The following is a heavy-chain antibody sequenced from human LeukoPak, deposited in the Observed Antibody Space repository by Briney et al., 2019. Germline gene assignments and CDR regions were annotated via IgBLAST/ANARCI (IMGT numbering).Heavy chain of an antibody. D-gene: IGHD7-27*01. V-gene: IGHV3-15*07. CDR2: IKSKVDGGTV. CDR3: TKDPPLTGGVYSAY. J-gene: IGHJ4*02. CDR1: GLIFSDAW. Sequence: GGSLRLSCVASGLIFSDAWMNWVRQAPGKGLEWVGRIKSKVDGGTVDYAAPVKGRFTISRDDSKSTLYLQLNSLKTEDSAVYYCTKDPPLTGGVYSAYWGQGTLVTVSS.